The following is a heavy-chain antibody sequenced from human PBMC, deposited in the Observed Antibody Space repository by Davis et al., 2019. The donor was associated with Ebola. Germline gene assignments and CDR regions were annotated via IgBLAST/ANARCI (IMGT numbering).Heavy chain of an antibody. CDR3: AKGRYQLLLSPGMDV. D-gene: IGHD2-2*01. CDR1: GFNFDDYA. Sequence: PGGSLRLSCTASGFNFDDYAMHWVRQVPGKGLEWVSGISWNGGSIGYVDSVRGRFTISRDNAKNSLYLQMNSLRAKNTALYYCAKGRYQLLLSPGMDVWGQGTTVTVSS. CDR2: ISWNGGSI. J-gene: IGHJ6*02. V-gene: IGHV3-9*01.